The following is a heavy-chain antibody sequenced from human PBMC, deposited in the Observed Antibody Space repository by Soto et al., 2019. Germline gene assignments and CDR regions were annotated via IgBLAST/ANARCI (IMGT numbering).Heavy chain of an antibody. J-gene: IGHJ4*02. CDR2: VWYDGRKK. D-gene: IGHD6-13*01. CDR3: ATEPVESIWRIGSWGIDN. Sequence: QVHLVESGGGVVQPGRSLRLSCATSGFTFTNYVMHWVRQTPGKGLEWVANVWYDGRKKWYADLAKGRFTISRDNSENTVSLQMNSLRVEDTAVYYCATEPVESIWRIGSWGIDNWGQGTLVTVSS. CDR1: GFTFTNYV. V-gene: IGHV3-33*03.